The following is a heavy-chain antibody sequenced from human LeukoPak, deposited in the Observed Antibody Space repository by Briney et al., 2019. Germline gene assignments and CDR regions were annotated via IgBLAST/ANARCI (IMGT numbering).Heavy chain of an antibody. CDR2: IYDSGST. D-gene: IGHD5-24*01. CDR3: ARQLRHGYKQCPFDY. Sequence: SETLSLTCAVSGGSISSYYWSWVRQPPGKGLEWVGYIYDSGSTTYNPSPMSRVTILVKTTSNKFSLKLSSVTAADTAVSYCARQLRHGYKQCPFDYWGQGTLVTVSA. J-gene: IGHJ4*02. CDR1: GGSISSYY. V-gene: IGHV4-59*08.